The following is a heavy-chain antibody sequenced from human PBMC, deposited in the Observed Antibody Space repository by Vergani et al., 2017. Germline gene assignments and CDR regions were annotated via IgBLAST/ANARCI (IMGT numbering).Heavy chain of an antibody. J-gene: IGHJ5*02. CDR3: ARENVTAMVPDKTNWFDP. Sequence: QVQLVQSGAEVKKPGSSVKVSCKASGGTFSSYAISWVRQAPGQGLEWMGGIIPIFGTENYAQKFQGRVTITADESTRTAYMELSSLRAEDTAVYYCARENVTAMVPDKTNWFDPWGQGTLVTVSS. D-gene: IGHD5-18*01. CDR1: GGTFSSYA. CDR2: IIPIFGTE. V-gene: IGHV1-69*01.